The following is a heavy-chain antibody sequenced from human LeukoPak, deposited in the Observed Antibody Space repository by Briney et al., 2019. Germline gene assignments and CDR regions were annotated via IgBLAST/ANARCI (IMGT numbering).Heavy chain of an antibody. J-gene: IGHJ4*02. D-gene: IGHD3-22*01. CDR2: IYYSGST. CDR1: GGSISSYY. Sequence: SETLSLTCTVSGGSISSYYWSWIRQPPGKGLEWIGYIYYSGSTNYNPSLKSRVTISVDTSKNQFSLKLSSVTAADTAVYYCASRRGGSSGYYPYWGQGTLVTVPS. V-gene: IGHV4-59*01. CDR3: ASRRGGSSGYYPY.